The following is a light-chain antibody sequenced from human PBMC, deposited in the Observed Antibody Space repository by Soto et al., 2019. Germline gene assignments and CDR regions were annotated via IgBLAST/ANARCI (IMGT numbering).Light chain of an antibody. CDR2: AAS. CDR1: QGMGND. Sequence: AIQLTQSPSSLSASVGDGVTISCRASQGMGNDLAWYQQKPGKAPRLLIFAASNLQSGVPSRFSGSGSGTDFTLTISRLQPEDFATYYCLQLYNFSWTFGQGTKVEIK. CDR3: LQLYNFSWT. V-gene: IGKV1-6*01. J-gene: IGKJ1*01.